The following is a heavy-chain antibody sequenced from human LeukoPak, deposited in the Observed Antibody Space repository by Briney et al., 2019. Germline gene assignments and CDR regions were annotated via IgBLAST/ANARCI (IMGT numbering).Heavy chain of an antibody. J-gene: IGHJ4*02. CDR3: ARVYYDFWSGYSSFDY. CDR2: MNPNSGNT. V-gene: IGHV1-8*03. D-gene: IGHD3-3*01. Sequence: MNPNSGNTGYAQKFQGRVTITRNTSISTAYMELSSLRSEDTAVYYCARVYYDFWSGYSSFDYWGQGTLVTVSS.